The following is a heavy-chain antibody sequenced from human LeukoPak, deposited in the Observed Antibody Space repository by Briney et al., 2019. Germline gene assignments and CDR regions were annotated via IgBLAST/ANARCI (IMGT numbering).Heavy chain of an antibody. J-gene: IGHJ6*02. CDR2: IYTSGST. D-gene: IGHD3-9*01. CDR1: GGSISSYY. CDR3: ARDHRVLRYFDWLLSGYYYYYGMDV. Sequence: PSETLSLTCTVSGGSISSYYWSWIRRPAGKGLEWIGRIYTSGSTNYNPSLKSRVTMSVDTSKNQFSLKLSSVTAADTAVYYCARDHRVLRYFDWLLSGYYYYYGMDVWGQGTTVTVSS. V-gene: IGHV4-4*07.